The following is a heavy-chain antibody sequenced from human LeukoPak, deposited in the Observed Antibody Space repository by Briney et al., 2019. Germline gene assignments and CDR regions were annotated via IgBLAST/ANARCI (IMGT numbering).Heavy chain of an antibody. CDR2: INHSGST. V-gene: IGHV4-34*01. CDR1: GGSFSGYC. CDR3: ARGGGYNWFDP. J-gene: IGHJ5*02. Sequence: PSETLSLTCAVYGGSFSGYCWSWIRQPPGKGLEWIGEINHSGSTNYNPSPKSRVTISVDTSKNQFSLRLSSVTAADTAVYYCARGGGYNWFDPWGQGTLVTVSS.